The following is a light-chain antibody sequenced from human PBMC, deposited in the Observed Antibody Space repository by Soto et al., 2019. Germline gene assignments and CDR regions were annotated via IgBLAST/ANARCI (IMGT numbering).Light chain of an antibody. CDR2: DAS. J-gene: IGKJ4*01. Sequence: EIVLTQSPATLSLSPGERATLSCRASQSVSSYLAWYQQKPGQAPRLLIYDASNRATGIPARFSGSGSGTDFTLTISRLEPEDFEVYYCQQRSNWPTFGGGTKVEIK. CDR1: QSVSSY. V-gene: IGKV3-11*01. CDR3: QQRSNWPT.